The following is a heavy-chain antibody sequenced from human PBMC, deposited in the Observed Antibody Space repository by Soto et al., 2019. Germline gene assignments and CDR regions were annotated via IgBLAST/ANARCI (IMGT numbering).Heavy chain of an antibody. Sequence: SXTLSLTCTVSGGSISIQYWSWLRQPPGKGLEWIGYIYYSGSTNYNPSLKSRVTISIDTSRNQFSLELRSVTAADTAVYYCARDVGLQYDTGYSDFWTGKNNWFDPWGQGNLVTVSS. D-gene: IGHD3-3*01. J-gene: IGHJ5*02. V-gene: IGHV4-59*11. CDR1: GGSISIQY. CDR2: IYYSGST. CDR3: ARDVGLQYDTGYSDFWTGKNNWFDP.